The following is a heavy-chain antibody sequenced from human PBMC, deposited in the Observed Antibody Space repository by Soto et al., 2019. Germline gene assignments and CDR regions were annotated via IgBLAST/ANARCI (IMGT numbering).Heavy chain of an antibody. CDR3: ARHDSGLPPYDY. CDR1: GGSISSSSYY. D-gene: IGHD1-26*01. J-gene: IGHJ4*02. CDR2: IYYSGST. Sequence: QLQLQESGPGLVKPSETLSLTCTVSGGSISSSSYYWGWIRQPPGKGLEWIGSIYYSGSTYYNPSLKSRVTIPVDTSKNQFSLKLSSVTAADTAVHYCARHDSGLPPYDYWGQGPLVTVSS. V-gene: IGHV4-39*01.